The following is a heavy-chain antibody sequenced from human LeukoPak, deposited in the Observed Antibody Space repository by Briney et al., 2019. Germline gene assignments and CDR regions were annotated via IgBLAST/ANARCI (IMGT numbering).Heavy chain of an antibody. Sequence: SETLSLTCAVYGGSFSGYYWSWIRQPAGKGLEWIGRIYTSGSTNYNPSLKSRVTISVDTSKNQFSLKLSSVTAADTAVYYCARVGALGYYDSSGYYPTENWGQGTLVTVSS. CDR3: ARVGALGYYDSSGYYPTEN. V-gene: IGHV4-59*10. J-gene: IGHJ4*02. CDR2: IYTSGST. CDR1: GGSFSGYY. D-gene: IGHD3-22*01.